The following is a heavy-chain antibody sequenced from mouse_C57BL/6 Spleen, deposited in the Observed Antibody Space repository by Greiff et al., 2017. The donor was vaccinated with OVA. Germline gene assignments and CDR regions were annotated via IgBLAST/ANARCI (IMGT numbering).Heavy chain of an antibody. V-gene: IGHV2-2*01. Sequence: VKLVESGPGLVQPSQSLSITCTVSGFSLTSYGVHWVRQSPGKGLEWLGVIWSGGSTDYNAAFISRLSISKDNSKSQVFFKMNSLQADDTAIYYCARKGGNYVGYAMDYWGQGTSVTVSS. CDR2: IWSGGST. J-gene: IGHJ4*01. D-gene: IGHD2-1*01. CDR1: GFSLTSYG. CDR3: ARKGGNYVGYAMDY.